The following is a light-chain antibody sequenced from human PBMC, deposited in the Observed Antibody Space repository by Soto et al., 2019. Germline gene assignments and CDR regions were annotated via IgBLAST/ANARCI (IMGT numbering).Light chain of an antibody. V-gene: IGLV3-21*04. CDR1: NIGSKR. CDR2: YDS. Sequence: SYELTQPPSVSVAPEKTARITCGGNNIGSKRVHWYRQKPGQAPVLVIYYDSDRPSGIPERFSGSNSGNTATLTISRVEAGDVADYYCQVWDITTDHYVFGTGTKLTVL. CDR3: QVWDITTDHYV. J-gene: IGLJ1*01.